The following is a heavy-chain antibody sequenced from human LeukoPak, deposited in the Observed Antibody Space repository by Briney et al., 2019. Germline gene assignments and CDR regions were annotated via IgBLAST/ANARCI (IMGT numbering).Heavy chain of an antibody. Sequence: ASVKVSCKVSGYTLTELSMHWVRLAPGKGLEWMGGFDPEDGETIYAQKFQGRVTMTEDTSTDTAYMELSSLRSEDTAVYYCATLNTYSYYMDVWGKGTTVTVSS. CDR2: FDPEDGET. CDR3: ATLNTYSYYMDV. CDR1: GYTLTELS. J-gene: IGHJ6*03. V-gene: IGHV1-24*01.